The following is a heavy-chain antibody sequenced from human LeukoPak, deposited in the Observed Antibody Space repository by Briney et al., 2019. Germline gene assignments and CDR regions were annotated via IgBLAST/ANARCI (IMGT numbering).Heavy chain of an antibody. J-gene: IGHJ6*03. CDR1: GFTFSDYY. CDR2: ISSSGSTI. Sequence: SGGSLRLSCAASGFTFSDYYMSWIRQAPGKGREWVSYISSSGSTIYYADSVKGRFTISRDNAKNSLYLQMNSLRAEDTAVYYCARSGGWYYYDSSGYDYYYYMDVWGKGTTVTVSS. V-gene: IGHV3-11*01. CDR3: ARSGGWYYYDSSGYDYYYYMDV. D-gene: IGHD3-22*01.